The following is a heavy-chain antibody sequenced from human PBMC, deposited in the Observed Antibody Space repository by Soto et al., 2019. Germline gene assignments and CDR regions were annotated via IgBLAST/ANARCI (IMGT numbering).Heavy chain of an antibody. CDR2: INSDGSST. Sequence: GGSLRLSCAASGFTFSSYWMHWVRQAPGKGLVWVSRINSDGSSTSYADSVKGRFTISRDNAKNTLYLQMNSLRAEDTAVYYCARAGVVDSSGYHLNYYYGMDVCGQGTTVTVSS. J-gene: IGHJ6*02. CDR3: ARAGVVDSSGYHLNYYYGMDV. CDR1: GFTFSSYW. V-gene: IGHV3-74*01. D-gene: IGHD3-22*01.